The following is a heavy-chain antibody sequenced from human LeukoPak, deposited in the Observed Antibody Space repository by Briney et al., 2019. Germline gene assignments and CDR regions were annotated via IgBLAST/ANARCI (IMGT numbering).Heavy chain of an antibody. CDR2: IYDSGST. J-gene: IGHJ4*02. Sequence: SETLSLTCTVSGGSISSYYWSWIRQPPGKGLEWIGYIYDSGSTNYNPSLKSRVTISVDTSKNQFSLKLSSVTAADTAVYYCARSLVGATTGYDYWGQGTLVTVPS. D-gene: IGHD1-26*01. CDR3: ARSLVGATTGYDY. CDR1: GGSISSYY. V-gene: IGHV4-59*01.